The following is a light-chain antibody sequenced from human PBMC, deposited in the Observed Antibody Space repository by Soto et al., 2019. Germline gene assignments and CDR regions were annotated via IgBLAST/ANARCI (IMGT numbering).Light chain of an antibody. V-gene: IGLV1-36*01. CDR1: SSNIGNNA. CDR3: AAWDDSLNGREV. CDR2: YDD. Sequence: QSVLTQPPSVSAAPRQRVTISCSGSSSNIGNNAVNWYQQLPGKAPKLLIYYDDLLPSGVSDRFSGSKSGTSASLAISGLQSEDEADYYCAAWDDSLNGREVFGTGTKLTVL. J-gene: IGLJ1*01.